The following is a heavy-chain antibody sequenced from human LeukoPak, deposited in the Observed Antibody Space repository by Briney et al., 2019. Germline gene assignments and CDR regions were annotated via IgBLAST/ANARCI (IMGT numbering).Heavy chain of an antibody. V-gene: IGHV4-38-2*02. Sequence: SETLSLTCTVCGYSISSGYYWGWIRPPPGKGLEWIGRIYHSGSTYYNPSVKSRVTISVDTSKNQFSLKLSSVTAADTAVYYCARWDSGWHYFDYWGQGTLVTVSS. CDR3: ARWDSGWHYFDY. J-gene: IGHJ4*02. D-gene: IGHD6-19*01. CDR1: GYSISSGYY. CDR2: IYHSGST.